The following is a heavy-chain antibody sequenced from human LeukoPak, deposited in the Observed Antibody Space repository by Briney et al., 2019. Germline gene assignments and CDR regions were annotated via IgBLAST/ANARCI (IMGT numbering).Heavy chain of an antibody. CDR1: GGSISSSSFY. Sequence: SETLSLTCTVSGGSISSSSFYWGGIRQPPGKGLEWIGSIYYSGTTYYNPSLKSRCTISVATSKNQFSLKLSSVTAADAAVYYCARLPYSYSAGPRYAFDIWGQGTMVTVSS. CDR2: IYYSGTT. CDR3: ARLPYSYSAGPRYAFDI. J-gene: IGHJ3*02. V-gene: IGHV4-39*01. D-gene: IGHD2-21*01.